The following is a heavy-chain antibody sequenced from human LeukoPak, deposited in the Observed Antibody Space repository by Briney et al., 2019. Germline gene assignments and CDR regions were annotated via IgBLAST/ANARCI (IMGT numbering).Heavy chain of an antibody. Sequence: ASVKVSCKASGYTFTGYYMHWARQAPGQGLEWMGWINPNSGGTNYAQKFQGRVTMTRDTSISTAYMELSRLRSDDTAVYYCAREITTVTKYYYYYGMDVWGQGTTVTVSS. CDR1: GYTFTGYY. CDR2: INPNSGGT. J-gene: IGHJ6*02. CDR3: AREITTVTKYYYYYGMDV. D-gene: IGHD4-17*01. V-gene: IGHV1-2*02.